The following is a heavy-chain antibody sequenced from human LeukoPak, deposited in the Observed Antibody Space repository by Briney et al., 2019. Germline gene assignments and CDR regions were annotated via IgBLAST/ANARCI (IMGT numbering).Heavy chain of an antibody. V-gene: IGHV4-59*01. D-gene: IGHD2-15*01. Sequence: PSETLSLTCTVSGGSISSYYWSWIQQPPGKGLEWIGYIYYSGSTNYNPSLKSRVTISVDTSKNQFSLKLSSVTAADTAVYYRARAPGPYCSGGSCYRAEYFQHWGQGTLVTVSS. CDR2: IYYSGST. CDR1: GGSISSYY. J-gene: IGHJ1*01. CDR3: ARAPGPYCSGGSCYRAEYFQH.